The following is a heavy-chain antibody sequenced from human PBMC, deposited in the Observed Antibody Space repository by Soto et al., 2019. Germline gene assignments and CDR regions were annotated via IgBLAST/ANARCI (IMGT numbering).Heavy chain of an antibody. D-gene: IGHD3-10*01. CDR2: INPSGGST. V-gene: IGHV1-46*01. J-gene: IGHJ4*02. CDR3: ARSKGGELLSDRYFDY. Sequence: ASVKVSCKASGYTFTGYYMHWVRQAPGQGLEWMGIINPSGGSTSYAQKFQGRVTMTRDTSTSTVYMELSSLRSEDTAVYYCARSKGGELLSDRYFDYWGQGTLVTVSS. CDR1: GYTFTGYY.